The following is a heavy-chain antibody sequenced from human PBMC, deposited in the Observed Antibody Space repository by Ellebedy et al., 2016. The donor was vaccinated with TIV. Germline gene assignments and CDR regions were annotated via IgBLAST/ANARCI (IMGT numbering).Heavy chain of an antibody. CDR1: GGSISSSSYY. Sequence: MPSETLSLTCTVPGGSISSSSYYWGWIRQPPGKGLEWIGSIYYSGSTYYNPSLKSRVTISVDTSKNQFSLKLSSVTAADTAVYYWASWMRVYKYGMDVWGQGTTVTVSS. V-gene: IGHV4-39*01. J-gene: IGHJ6*02. CDR2: IYYSGST. D-gene: IGHD2-2*03. CDR3: ASWMRVYKYGMDV.